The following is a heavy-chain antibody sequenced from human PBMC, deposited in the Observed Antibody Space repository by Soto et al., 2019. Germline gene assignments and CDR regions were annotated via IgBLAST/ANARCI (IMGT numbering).Heavy chain of an antibody. CDR1: GGTFSSYT. Sequence: VQLVQSGAEVKKPGSSVKVSCKASGGTFSSYTISWVRQAPGQGLEWMGRIIPILGIANYAQKFQGRVTITADKSTSTAYMELSSLRSEDTAVYYCAREDGDYYYYYMDVWGKGTTVTVSS. J-gene: IGHJ6*03. CDR3: AREDGDYYYYYMDV. V-gene: IGHV1-69*08. CDR2: IIPILGIA. D-gene: IGHD4-17*01.